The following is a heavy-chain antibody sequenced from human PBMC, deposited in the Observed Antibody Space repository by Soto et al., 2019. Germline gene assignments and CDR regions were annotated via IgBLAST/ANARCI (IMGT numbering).Heavy chain of an antibody. CDR3: AKDVTNMDYDFWSGYYFFDY. D-gene: IGHD3-3*01. V-gene: IGHV3-23*01. CDR2: ISGSDGST. Sequence: GGSLRLSCAASGFTFSSYAMSWVRQAPGKGLEWVSAISGSDGSTYYADSVKGRFTISRDNSKNTLYLQMNSLRAEDTAVYYCAKDVTNMDYDFWSGYYFFDYWGQGTLVTVSS. CDR1: GFTFSSYA. J-gene: IGHJ4*02.